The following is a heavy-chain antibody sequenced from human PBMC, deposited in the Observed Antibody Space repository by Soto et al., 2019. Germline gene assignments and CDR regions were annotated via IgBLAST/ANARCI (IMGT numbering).Heavy chain of an antibody. Sequence: QVQLVQSGAEVKKPGASVQVSCKASGYTFTSYGISWVRQAPGQGLEWMGWISAYNGNTNYAQKLQGRVTMTTDTSTSTAYMELRSLRSDDTAVYYCARDEYYDSSGYHGHDAFDIWSQGTMVTVSS. CDR2: ISAYNGNT. V-gene: IGHV1-18*01. CDR3: ARDEYYDSSGYHGHDAFDI. J-gene: IGHJ3*02. CDR1: GYTFTSYG. D-gene: IGHD3-22*01.